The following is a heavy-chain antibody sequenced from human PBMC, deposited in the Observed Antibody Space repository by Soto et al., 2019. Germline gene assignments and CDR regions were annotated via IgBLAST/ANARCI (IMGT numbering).Heavy chain of an antibody. Sequence: SETLSLTCTFSGCSISSGGYYWSWIRQHPGKGLEWIGYIYYSGSTYYNPSLKSRVTISVDTSKNQFSLKLSSVTAADTAVYYCARDFYDGPPGDIWGQGTMVTVSS. J-gene: IGHJ3*02. CDR1: GCSISSGGYY. CDR3: ARDFYDGPPGDI. CDR2: IYYSGST. D-gene: IGHD3-22*01. V-gene: IGHV4-31*03.